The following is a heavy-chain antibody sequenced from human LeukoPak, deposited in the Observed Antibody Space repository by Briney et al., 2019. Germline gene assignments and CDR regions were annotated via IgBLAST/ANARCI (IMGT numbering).Heavy chain of an antibody. CDR2: INPNSGGT. CDR1: GYTFTGYY. J-gene: IGHJ5*02. D-gene: IGHD3-10*01. CDR3: ARDSRVRGVNNWFDP. Sequence: ASVKVSCKASGYTFTGYYMHWVRQAPGQGLEWMGWINPNSGGTNYAQKFQGRVTMTRDTSISTAYMELSRLRSDDTAVYYCARDSRVRGVNNWFDPWGQGTLVTVSS. V-gene: IGHV1-2*02.